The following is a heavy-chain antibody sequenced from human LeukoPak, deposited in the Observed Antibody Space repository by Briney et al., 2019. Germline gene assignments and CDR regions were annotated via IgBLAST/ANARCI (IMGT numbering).Heavy chain of an antibody. CDR1: GFTFSSYA. CDR3: AKDREWLADYYYYYMDV. D-gene: IGHD6-19*01. J-gene: IGHJ6*03. V-gene: IGHV3-30*04. Sequence: PGRSLRLSCAASGFTFSSYAMHWVRQAPGKGLEWVAVISYDGSNKYYADSVKGRFTISRDNSKNTLYLQMNSLRAEDTAVYYCAKDREWLADYYYYYMDVWGKGTTVTISS. CDR2: ISYDGSNK.